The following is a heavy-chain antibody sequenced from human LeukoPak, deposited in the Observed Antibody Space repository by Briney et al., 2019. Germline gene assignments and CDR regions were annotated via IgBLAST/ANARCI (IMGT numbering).Heavy chain of an antibody. CDR1: GYSISSGYY. Sequence: PSETLSLTCTVSGYSISSGYYWGWIRQPPGKGLEWIGSIYHSGSTYYNPSLKSRVTISVDTSKNQFSLKQSSVTAADTAVYYCARGRDSSSLVVVVFNNWFDPWGQGTLVTVSS. CDR2: IYHSGST. V-gene: IGHV4-38-2*02. J-gene: IGHJ5*02. CDR3: ARGRDSSSLVVVVFNNWFDP. D-gene: IGHD6-13*01.